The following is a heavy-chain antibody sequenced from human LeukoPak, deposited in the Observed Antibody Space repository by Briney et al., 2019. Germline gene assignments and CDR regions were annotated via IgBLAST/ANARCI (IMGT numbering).Heavy chain of an antibody. CDR3: AKDDSMTLDHFDY. Sequence: GGSLRLSCVASGFTFKNCAMSWVRQASGKGLEWVSGINYSGGHKYYADSVKGRFTISRDSSKNTPSLQMNSLTTEDTAVYYCAKDDSMTLDHFDYWGQGALVTVSS. V-gene: IGHV3-23*01. CDR2: INYSGGHK. CDR1: GFTFKNCA. J-gene: IGHJ4*02. D-gene: IGHD4-11*01.